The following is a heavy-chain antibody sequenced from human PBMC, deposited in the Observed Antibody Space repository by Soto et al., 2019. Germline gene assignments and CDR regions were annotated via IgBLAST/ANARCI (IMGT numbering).Heavy chain of an antibody. V-gene: IGHV3-21*06. CDR1: VFIFTMYS. Sequence: PWGSLRISCASSVFIFTMYSMDWVRQAPGKGLEWVSSISSTTNYIYYGDSMKGRFTISRDNAKNSLYLEMNSLRAEDTAVYYCARESEDLTSNFDYWGQGTLVTVSS. CDR2: ISSTTNYI. CDR3: ARESEDLTSNFDY. J-gene: IGHJ4*02.